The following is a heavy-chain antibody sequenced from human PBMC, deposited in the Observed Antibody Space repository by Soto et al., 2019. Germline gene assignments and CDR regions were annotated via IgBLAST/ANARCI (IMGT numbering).Heavy chain of an antibody. J-gene: IGHJ4*02. CDR2: TRNKANSYTT. CDR3: ARYDYGDVDY. CDR1: GFTISDHY. Sequence: EVQLVESGGGLVQPGGSLRLSCAASGFTISDHYMDWVRQAPGKGLEWVGRTRNKANSYTTEYAASVKGRFTISRDDSKNSLYLQMNSLNTEDTAVYYCARYDYGDVDYWGQGTLVTVSS. V-gene: IGHV3-72*01. D-gene: IGHD4-17*01.